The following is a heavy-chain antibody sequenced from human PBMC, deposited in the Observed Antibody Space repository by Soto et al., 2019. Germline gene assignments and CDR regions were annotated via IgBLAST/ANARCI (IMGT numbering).Heavy chain of an antibody. CDR2: IYWDDDK. J-gene: IGHJ6*02. D-gene: IGHD6-13*01. CDR3: AHRLAAAGPNPYYYYGVDV. Sequence: QITLKESGPTLVKPTQTLTLTCTFSGFSLSTSGVGVGWIRQPPGKALEWLALIYWDDDKRYSPSLKSRLTITKDTSKNQVVLTMTTMDLVDTATYYCAHRLAAAGPNPYYYYGVDVWGQGTTVTVSS. CDR1: GFSLSTSGVG. V-gene: IGHV2-5*02.